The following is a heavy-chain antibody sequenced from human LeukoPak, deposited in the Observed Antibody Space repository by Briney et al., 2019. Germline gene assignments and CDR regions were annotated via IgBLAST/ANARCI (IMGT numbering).Heavy chain of an antibody. CDR1: GGSFSGYY. CDR2: INHSGIT. J-gene: IGHJ4*02. V-gene: IGHV4-34*01. CDR3: ARETDYYFDY. Sequence: SETLSLTCAVYGGSFSGYYWSWIRHPPGKGLEWIGEINHSGITNYNPSLKSRVTISVDTSKNQFSLKLSSVTAADTAVYYCARETDYYFDYWGQGTLVIVSS.